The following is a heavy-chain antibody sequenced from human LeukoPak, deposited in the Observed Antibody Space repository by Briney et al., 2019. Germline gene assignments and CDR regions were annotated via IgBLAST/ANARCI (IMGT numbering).Heavy chain of an antibody. V-gene: IGHV4-39*01. CDR3: ARQRGYSYGYFDY. J-gene: IGHJ4*02. CDR1: GGSISSIGYY. D-gene: IGHD5-18*01. CDR2: IYHSGSS. Sequence: SETLFLTCTVSGGSISSIGYYWGWIRQPPGKGLEWIGSIYHSGSSYYNPSLKSRVTISVDTSKNQFSLKLSSVTAADTAVYYCARQRGYSYGYFDYWGQGTLVTVSS.